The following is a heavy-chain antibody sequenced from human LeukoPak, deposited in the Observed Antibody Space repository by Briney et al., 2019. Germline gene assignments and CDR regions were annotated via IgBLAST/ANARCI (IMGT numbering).Heavy chain of an antibody. CDR1: GGSFSSYY. D-gene: IGHD3-22*01. J-gene: IGHJ4*02. V-gene: IGHV4-59*01. CDR3: ARAETYYDSSGYYFDY. Sequence: SETLSLTCAVYGGSFSSYYWSWIRQPPGKGLEWIGYIYYSGSTNYNPSLKSRVTISVDTSKNQFSLKLSSVTAADTAVYYCARAETYYDSSGYYFDYWGQGTLVTVSS. CDR2: IYYSGST.